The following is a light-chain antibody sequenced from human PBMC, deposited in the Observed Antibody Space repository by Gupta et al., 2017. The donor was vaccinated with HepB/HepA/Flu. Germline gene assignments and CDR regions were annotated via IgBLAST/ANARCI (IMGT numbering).Light chain of an antibody. Sequence: DTVMTQSADFLALSLREPATINCKSSQSVLYSSNNKNYLAWYQQKPGQPPKLLIYWASTRESGVPDRFSGSGSGTDFTLTISSLQAEDVAVYYCQQYYSTPITFGQGTRLEIK. CDR3: QQYYSTPIT. V-gene: IGKV4-1*01. CDR1: QSVLYSSNNKNY. CDR2: WAS. J-gene: IGKJ5*01.